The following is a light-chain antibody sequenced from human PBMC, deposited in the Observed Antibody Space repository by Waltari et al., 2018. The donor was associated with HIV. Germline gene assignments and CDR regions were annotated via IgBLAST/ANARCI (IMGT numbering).Light chain of an antibody. CDR1: SPPIWKNF. CDR2: DNN. J-gene: IGLJ2*01. V-gene: IGLV1-51*01. Sequence: QSVLTQPPSVSASPGQKVTISCPGSSPPIWKNFVTWFQLLPGTAPKLLIYDNNKRPSGIPDRFSGSKSGTSAALGITALQTGDEADYYCGTWDSSLNAGVFGGGTKVTVL. CDR3: GTWDSSLNAGV.